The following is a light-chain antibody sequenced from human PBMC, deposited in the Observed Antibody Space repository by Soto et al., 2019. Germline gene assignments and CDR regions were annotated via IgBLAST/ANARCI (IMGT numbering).Light chain of an antibody. CDR1: QSVSSY. CDR3: QQFADSYT. V-gene: IGKV3D-20*02. CDR2: DVS. Sequence: EIVLTQSPGTLSLSPGERATLSCRASQSVSSYLAWYQQKAGQAPRLLMYDVSIRATGIPDRFSGSGSGTDFTLTIGRLEPEDFAVYYCQQFADSYTFGQGPRLEIK. J-gene: IGKJ5*01.